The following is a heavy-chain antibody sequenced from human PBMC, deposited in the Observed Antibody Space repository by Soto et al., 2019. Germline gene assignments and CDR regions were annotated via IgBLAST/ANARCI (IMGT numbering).Heavy chain of an antibody. D-gene: IGHD3-3*01. J-gene: IGHJ6*02. CDR1: GGSISSYY. CDR3: ARDRKWATFGVLTQYGMDV. V-gene: IGHV4-4*07. Sequence: SETLSLTCTVSGGSISSYYWSWIRQPAGKGLEWIGRIYTSGSTNYNPSLKSRVTMSVDTSKNQFSLKLSSVTAADTAIYFCARDRKWATFGVLTQYGMDVWGQGTTVTVS. CDR2: IYTSGST.